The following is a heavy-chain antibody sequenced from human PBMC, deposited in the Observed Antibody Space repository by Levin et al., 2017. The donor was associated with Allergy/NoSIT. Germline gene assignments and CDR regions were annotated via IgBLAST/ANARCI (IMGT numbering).Heavy chain of an antibody. CDR1: GGSFSGYY. CDR2: INHSGST. V-gene: IGHV4-34*01. J-gene: IGHJ4*02. D-gene: IGHD3-10*01. Sequence: PSETLSLTCAVYGGSFSGYYWSWIRQPPGKGLEWIGEINHSGSTNYNPSLKSRVTISVDTSKNQFSLKLSSVTAADTAVYYCARGPDGYGSGSYTYWGQGTLVTVSS. CDR3: ARGPDGYGSGSYTY.